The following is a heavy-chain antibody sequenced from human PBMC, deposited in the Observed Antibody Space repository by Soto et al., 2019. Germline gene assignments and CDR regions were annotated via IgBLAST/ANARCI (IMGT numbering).Heavy chain of an antibody. CDR3: ARDRSPTDCTNCLCYFSGYNWFDP. V-gene: IGHV3-33*01. J-gene: IGHJ5*02. D-gene: IGHD2-8*01. CDR2: IWYDGSNK. CDR1: GFTFSSYG. Sequence: GGSLRLSCAASGFTFSSYGMHWVRQAPGKGLEWVAVIWYDGSNKYYADSVKGRFTISRDNSKNTLYLQMNSLRAEDTAVYYCARDRSPTDCTNCLCYFSGYNWFDPWGQGSLVTVSS.